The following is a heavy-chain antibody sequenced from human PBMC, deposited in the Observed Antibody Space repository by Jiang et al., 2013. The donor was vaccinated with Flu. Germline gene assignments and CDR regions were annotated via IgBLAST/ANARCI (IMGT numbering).Heavy chain of an antibody. V-gene: IGHV4-34*01. J-gene: IGHJ4*02. CDR1: GGSFSGYY. CDR2: INHSGST. D-gene: IGHD1-26*01. CDR3: ARGSPSSAPIVGATTPIFDY. Sequence: LLKPSETLSLTCAVYGGSFSGYYWSWIRQPPGKGLEWIGEINHSGSTNYNPSLKSRVTISVDTSKNQFSLKLSSVTAADTAVYYCARGSPSSAPIVGATTPIFDYWGQGTLVTVSS.